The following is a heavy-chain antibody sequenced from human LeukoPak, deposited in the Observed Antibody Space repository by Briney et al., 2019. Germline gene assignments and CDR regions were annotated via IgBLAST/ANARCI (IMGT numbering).Heavy chain of an antibody. D-gene: IGHD2-2*01. CDR2: INPNSGGT. CDR1: GYTFTGYY. V-gene: IGHV1-2*02. Sequence: ASVKVSCTASGYTFTGYYMHWVRQAPGQGLAWMGWINPNSGGTNYAQKFQGRVTMTRDTSISTAYMELSRLRSDDTAVYYCAISYHCSSIRRCYGMDVWGQGTTVTVSS. CDR3: AISYHCSSIRRCYGMDV. J-gene: IGHJ6*02.